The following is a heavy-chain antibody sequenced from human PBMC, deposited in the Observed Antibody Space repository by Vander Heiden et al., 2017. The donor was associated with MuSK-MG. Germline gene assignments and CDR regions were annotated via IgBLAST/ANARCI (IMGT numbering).Heavy chain of an antibody. J-gene: IGHJ6*02. Sequence: QVQLVQSGAEVKKPGSSVKVSCKVSGGTFSSYAISWVRQAPGQGLEWMGGIIPIFGTANYAQKFQGRVTITADESTSTAYMELSSRRSEDTAVYYCARVRAAAGTWDYYYYGMDVWGQGTTVTVSS. CDR1: GGTFSSYA. V-gene: IGHV1-69*01. CDR2: IIPIFGTA. D-gene: IGHD6-13*01. CDR3: ARVRAAAGTWDYYYYGMDV.